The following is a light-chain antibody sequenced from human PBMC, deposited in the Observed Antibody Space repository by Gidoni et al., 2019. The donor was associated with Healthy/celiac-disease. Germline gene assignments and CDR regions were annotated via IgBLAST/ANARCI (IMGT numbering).Light chain of an antibody. CDR3: QQYYSYPRT. J-gene: IGKJ2*01. CDR1: QCISSY. V-gene: IGKV1-8*01. Sequence: AIRMTQSPSSFSASTGDRVTTTWRASQCISSYLAWYQQKPGKAPKLLIYAASTLQSGVPSRFSGSGSGTDFTLTISCLQSEDFATYYCQQYYSYPRTFGRGTKLEIK. CDR2: AAS.